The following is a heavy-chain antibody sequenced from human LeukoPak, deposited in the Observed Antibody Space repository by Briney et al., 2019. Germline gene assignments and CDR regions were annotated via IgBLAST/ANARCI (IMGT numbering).Heavy chain of an antibody. V-gene: IGHV3-66*03. Sequence: GGSLRLSCAVSGFRVCDYYMSWVRQAPGKGLEWVGLIRDSGEAFYADFARGRFAISRDESENTLYFQMNSLRVEDTAVYFCARDRAANQDWVEFDPWGQGTPVIVSS. J-gene: IGHJ5*02. CDR3: ARDRAANQDWVEFDP. D-gene: IGHD3/OR15-3a*01. CDR2: IRDSGEA. CDR1: GFRVCDYY.